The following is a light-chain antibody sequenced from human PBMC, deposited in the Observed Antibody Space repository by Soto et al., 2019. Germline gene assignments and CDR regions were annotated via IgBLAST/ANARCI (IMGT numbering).Light chain of an antibody. CDR2: GAS. CDR3: QQYGSSGT. Sequence: EIVLTQSPGTLSLSPGERATLSCRASQSVSNNYLAWYQQKPGQAHRLLIYGASNRATGIPDRFSGSESGTDFTLNISRLEPEDFAVYYCQQYGSSGTFGQGTKVEIK. CDR1: QSVSNNY. J-gene: IGKJ1*01. V-gene: IGKV3-20*01.